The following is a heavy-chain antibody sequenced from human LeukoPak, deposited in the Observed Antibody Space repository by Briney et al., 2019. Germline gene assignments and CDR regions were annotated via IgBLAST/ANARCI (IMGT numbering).Heavy chain of an antibody. Sequence: SETLSLTCTVSGGSISSGDYYWSWIRQPPGKGLEWIGYIYYSGSTYYNPSLKSRVTISVDTSKNQFSLKLSSVTAADTAVYYCARDLASNWFDPWGQGTLVTVSS. CDR2: IYYSGST. CDR3: ARDLASNWFDP. J-gene: IGHJ5*02. CDR1: GGSISSGDYY. V-gene: IGHV4-30-4*01. D-gene: IGHD5-12*01.